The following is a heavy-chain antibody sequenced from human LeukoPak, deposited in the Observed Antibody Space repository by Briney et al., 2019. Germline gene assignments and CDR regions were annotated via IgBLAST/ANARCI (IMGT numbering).Heavy chain of an antibody. CDR1: GGSFSGYY. CDR2: INHSGST. V-gene: IGHV4-34*01. J-gene: IGHJ4*02. Sequence: SETLSLTCAVYGGSFSGYYWSWIRQPPGKGLEWIGEINHSGSTNYSPSLKSRVTISVDTSKNQFSLKLSSVTAADTAVYYCARGENYYDSSGYTQDYWGQGTLVTVSS. CDR3: ARGENYYDSSGYTQDY. D-gene: IGHD3-22*01.